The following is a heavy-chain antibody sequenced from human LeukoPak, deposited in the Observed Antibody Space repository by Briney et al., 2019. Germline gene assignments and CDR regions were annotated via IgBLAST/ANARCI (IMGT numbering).Heavy chain of an antibody. D-gene: IGHD1-26*01. CDR1: GGTFSSYA. J-gene: IGHJ4*02. CDR2: IIPILGSA. V-gene: IGHV1-69*13. Sequence: SVKVSCKASGGTFSSYAISWVRQAPGQGLEWVGGIIPILGSANYAQKFQGRVTITADESTSTAYMELSSLRSEDTAVYYCARQLGVDSGSYWGLGYWGQGTLVTVSS. CDR3: ARQLGVDSGSYWGLGY.